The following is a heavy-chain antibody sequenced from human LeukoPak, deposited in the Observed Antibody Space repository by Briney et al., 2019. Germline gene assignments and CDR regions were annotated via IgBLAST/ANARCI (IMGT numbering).Heavy chain of an antibody. Sequence: KPGGSLRLSCAASGFTFSDYYMSWLRQAPGKGLEWVSYISSSGSTIYYAASVKGRFTISRDNAKNSLYLQMNSLRAEDTAVYYCASPITSVAATHDAFDIWGQGTMVTVSS. CDR2: ISSSGSTI. D-gene: IGHD6-19*01. CDR1: GFTFSDYY. V-gene: IGHV3-11*01. CDR3: ASPITSVAATHDAFDI. J-gene: IGHJ3*02.